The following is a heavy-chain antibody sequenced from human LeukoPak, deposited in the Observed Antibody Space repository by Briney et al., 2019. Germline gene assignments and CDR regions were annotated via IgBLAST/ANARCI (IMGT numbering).Heavy chain of an antibody. Sequence: GGSLRLSCPVSQFTVCDCYMTGVRQAPGKGLEWIGRSKNKANAYSTVYAASVKGRFTFSRDDRKNSLYLQMDSLKDEDTAVYYCSRIFYYGSTGYYPDHWGQGTLVTVSS. CDR2: SKNKANAYST. J-gene: IGHJ4*02. D-gene: IGHD3-9*01. CDR1: QFTVCDCY. V-gene: IGHV3-72*01. CDR3: SRIFYYGSTGYYPDH.